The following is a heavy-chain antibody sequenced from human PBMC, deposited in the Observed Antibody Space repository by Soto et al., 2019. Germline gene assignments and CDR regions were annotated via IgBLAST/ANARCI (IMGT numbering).Heavy chain of an antibody. J-gene: IGHJ4*02. D-gene: IGHD5-12*01. CDR3: ARGQEGVVATH. CDR1: GGSLSGYY. CDR2: VKDGGHT. V-gene: IGHV4-34*01. Sequence: QVQLQQWGAGLLKPSETLSLNCAVTGGSLSGYYWSWIRQPPGKGLERIGEVKDGGHTNYSPSLSGRVTISSDTSNIQFSLRLNSVTAADTGVYYCARGQEGVVATHWDQGSLVTVSS.